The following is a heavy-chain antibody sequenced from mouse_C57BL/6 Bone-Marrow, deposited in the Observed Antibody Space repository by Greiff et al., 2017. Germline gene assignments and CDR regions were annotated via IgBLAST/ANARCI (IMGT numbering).Heavy chain of an antibody. D-gene: IGHD2-2*01. V-gene: IGHV1-55*01. CDR3: ARGYYVYQWYFDV. Sequence: VQLQQPGAELVKPGASVKMSCKASGYTFTSYWITWVKQRPGQGLEWIGDIYPGSGSTNYNEKFKSKATLTVDTSSSTAYMQLSSLTSEDSAVYYCARGYYVYQWYFDVWGTGTTVTVSS. J-gene: IGHJ1*03. CDR2: IYPGSGST. CDR1: GYTFTSYW.